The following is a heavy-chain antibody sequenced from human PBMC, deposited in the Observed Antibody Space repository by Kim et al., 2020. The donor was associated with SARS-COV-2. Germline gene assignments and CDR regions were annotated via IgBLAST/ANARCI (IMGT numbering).Heavy chain of an antibody. CDR2: ISAYSGNT. V-gene: IGHV1-18*04. Sequence: ASVKVSCKASGYTFTSYCISWVRQAPGQGLEWMGRISAYSGNTNYAQNLQGRVTMTTDTSTSTAYMELRSLRSDDTAVYYCARVTRRTIDYWGEGTLVTVSP. CDR3: ARVTRRTIDY. J-gene: IGHJ4*02. CDR1: GYTFTSYC.